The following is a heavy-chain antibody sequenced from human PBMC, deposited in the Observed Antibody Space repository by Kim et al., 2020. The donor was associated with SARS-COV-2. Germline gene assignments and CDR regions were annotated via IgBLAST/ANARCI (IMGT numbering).Heavy chain of an antibody. J-gene: IGHJ6*02. V-gene: IGHV1-2*06. CDR3: ATSITMVGYGMDV. CDR2: IDPNSGGT. CDR1: GYTLTGYY. Sequence: ASVKVSCKASGYTLTGYYLHWMRQAPGQGLEWMGRIDPNSGGTNYPQKFQGRVTMTRDTSISTAYMELSRVRSDDTAVYYCATSITMVGYGMDVWGQGTTVTVSS. D-gene: IGHD3-10*01.